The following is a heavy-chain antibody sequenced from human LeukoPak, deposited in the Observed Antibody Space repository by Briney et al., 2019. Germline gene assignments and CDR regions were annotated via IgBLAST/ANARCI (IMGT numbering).Heavy chain of an antibody. Sequence: GGSLRLSCAASRFTFNNYWMSWVRQAPGKGLEWVANIKEDGSGKYHVDSVKGRFTISRDNTKNSLYLQMNSLRAEDTAVYYCARDLVGSGWSHFDYWGQGTLVTVSS. CDR3: ARDLVGSGWSHFDY. CDR1: RFTFNNYW. CDR2: IKEDGSGK. J-gene: IGHJ4*02. D-gene: IGHD6-19*01. V-gene: IGHV3-7*01.